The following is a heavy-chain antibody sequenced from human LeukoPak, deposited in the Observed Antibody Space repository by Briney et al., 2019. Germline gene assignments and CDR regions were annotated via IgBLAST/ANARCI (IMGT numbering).Heavy chain of an antibody. CDR3: ARVRYYYDSSGYYPRELDY. V-gene: IGHV4-59*01. J-gene: IGHJ4*02. D-gene: IGHD3-22*01. CDR2: IYYSGST. Sequence: SETLSLTCTVSGGSISSYYWSWIRQPPGKGLEWIGYIYYSGSTNYNPSLKSRVTISVGTSKNQFSLKLSSVTAADTAVYYCARVRYYYDSSGYYPRELDYWGQGTLVTVSS. CDR1: GGSISSYY.